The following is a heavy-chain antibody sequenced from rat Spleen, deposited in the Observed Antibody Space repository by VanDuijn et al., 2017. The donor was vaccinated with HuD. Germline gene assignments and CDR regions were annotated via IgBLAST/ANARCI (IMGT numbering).Heavy chain of an antibody. V-gene: IGHV5-25*01. D-gene: IGHD4-3*01. Sequence: EVQLVESGGGLVQPGRSMKLSCAASGFTFSNYVIAWVRQAPTKCLEWVASISTGGGSTYYRDSVKGRFTISRDNAKSTLYLQMDSLRSEDTATYYCATDQGVYWGQGVMVTVSS. CDR1: GFTFSNYV. J-gene: IGHJ2*01. CDR3: ATDQGVY. CDR2: ISTGGGST.